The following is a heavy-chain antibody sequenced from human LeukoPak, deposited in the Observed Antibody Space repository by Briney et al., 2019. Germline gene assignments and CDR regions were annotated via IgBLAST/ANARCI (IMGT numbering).Heavy chain of an antibody. CDR3: ARDNDILTGPAGAFDI. J-gene: IGHJ3*02. V-gene: IGHV3-33*01. CDR1: GFTFSSYG. Sequence: GGSLRLSCAASGFTFSSYGMHWVRQAPGKGLEWVAVIWYDGSNKYYVDSVKGRFTISRDNSKNTLYLQMNSLRAEDTAVYYCARDNDILTGPAGAFDIWGQGTMVTVSS. D-gene: IGHD3-9*01. CDR2: IWYDGSNK.